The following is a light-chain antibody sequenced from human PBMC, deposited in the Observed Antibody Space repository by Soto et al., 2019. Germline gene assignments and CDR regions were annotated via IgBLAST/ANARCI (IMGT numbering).Light chain of an antibody. CDR1: QVVLFTSNNKNY. V-gene: IGKV4-1*01. J-gene: IGKJ4*01. CDR3: QPYYPFPLT. Sequence: QSPDCRSVCMGDQATNKHESSQVVLFTSNNKNYLAWYQQKPGQPPKLLLSWASARESGVPERFSGSGSGTLFTLSIRSLQAEDVAVYYCQPYYPFPLTFGGGTKVDIK. CDR2: WAS.